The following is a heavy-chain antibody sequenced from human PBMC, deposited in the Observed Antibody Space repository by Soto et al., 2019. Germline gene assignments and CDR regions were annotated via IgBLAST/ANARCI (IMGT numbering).Heavy chain of an antibody. CDR1: GYTFSIYG. V-gene: IGHV1-18*01. CDR2: ITPYKDNT. Sequence: VASVKVSCKGSGYTFSIYGINWVRQAPGQGLEWMGWITPYKDNTKYAQIFQGRVTMTTDASTSTAYMELRSLRSDDTAVYYCARDLDGSGSYYADYWGQGTLVTVSS. CDR3: ARDLDGSGSYYADY. J-gene: IGHJ4*02. D-gene: IGHD3-10*01.